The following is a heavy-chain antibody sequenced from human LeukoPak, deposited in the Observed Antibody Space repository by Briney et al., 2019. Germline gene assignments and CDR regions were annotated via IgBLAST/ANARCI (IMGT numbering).Heavy chain of an antibody. CDR2: INARGDT. CDR1: GWSFNDYY. CDR3: ARDQVPAARGYNWFDP. D-gene: IGHD2-2*01. Sequence: SETLPLTCAVYGWSFNDYYWNWIRQPPGKGLEWIGEINARGDTNYNPSLKSRVTISVDTSKKPFSLRLTSMIAADTALYYCARDQVPAARGYNWFDPWGQGTLATVSS. V-gene: IGHV4-34*01. J-gene: IGHJ5*02.